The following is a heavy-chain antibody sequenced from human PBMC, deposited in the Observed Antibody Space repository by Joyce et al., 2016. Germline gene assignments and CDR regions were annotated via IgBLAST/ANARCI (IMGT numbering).Heavy chain of an antibody. CDR1: GVSISSGTYY. J-gene: IGHJ4*02. CDR3: GAWGLVDATFGEDY. CDR2: IYYSGAT. D-gene: IGHD1-26*01. V-gene: IGHV4-30-4*01. Sequence: QVLLQESGPGLVKPSQTLSLTCTVSGVSISSGTYYWSWIRQPPGKGLEWIGYIYYSGATYYKPSLESRVTISVDTSKNQWSLKMNSVTAADTAVYYCGAWGLVDATFGEDYWGQGTLVTVSS.